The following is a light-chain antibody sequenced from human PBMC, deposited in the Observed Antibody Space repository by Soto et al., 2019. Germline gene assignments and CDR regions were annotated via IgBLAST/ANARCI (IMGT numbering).Light chain of an antibody. Sequence: EIVLTQSPASLSLSPGERATLSCRASPSVTDFLAWYQQKPGQAPRLLIYGAFNRATGIPTMFSGGGSGTYFPLTISIQDPEYVADYYCQHRSNWPTFGQGTKVDIK. J-gene: IGKJ1*01. V-gene: IGKV3-11*01. CDR3: QHRSNWPT. CDR1: PSVTDF. CDR2: GAF.